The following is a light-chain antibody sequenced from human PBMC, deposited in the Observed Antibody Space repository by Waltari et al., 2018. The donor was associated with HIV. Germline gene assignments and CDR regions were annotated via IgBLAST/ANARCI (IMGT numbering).Light chain of an antibody. V-gene: IGKV3-15*01. Sequence: DIVMTQSRATMSVSPGETATRSCRASQSVNNNLAWYQQKPGRAPRLLIYGASNSATGIPARFSGSGSRTEFTLTISSLQSEDFAVYYCQQYNNWPWTFGQGTKVEIK. CDR3: QQYNNWPWT. CDR1: QSVNNN. CDR2: GAS. J-gene: IGKJ1*01.